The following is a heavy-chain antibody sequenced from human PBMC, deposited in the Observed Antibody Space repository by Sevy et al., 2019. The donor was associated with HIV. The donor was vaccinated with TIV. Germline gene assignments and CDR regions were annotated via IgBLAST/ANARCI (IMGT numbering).Heavy chain of an antibody. V-gene: IGHV3-30*18. J-gene: IGHJ4*01. CDR2: ISFDGNKK. Sequence: GGSLRLSCAASGFIFSGYGMHWVRQAPGRGLEWVSFISFDGNKKYYAEFVKGRFTISKDTSKNTLFLEMNSLGAEETAVYFCAKEGRGFYEDKTGYYADGPSVDYWGQGTLVTVSS. CDR1: GFIFSGYG. D-gene: IGHD3-9*01. CDR3: AKEGRGFYEDKTGYYADGPSVDY.